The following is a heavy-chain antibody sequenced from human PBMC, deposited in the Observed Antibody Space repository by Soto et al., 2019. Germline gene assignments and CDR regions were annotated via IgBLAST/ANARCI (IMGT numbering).Heavy chain of an antibody. J-gene: IGHJ6*02. D-gene: IGHD6-19*01. CDR2: ISAYNGNT. CDR3: ARDLRDSSGWYEDYYYYGMDV. CDR1: GYTFTSYG. Sequence: ASVKVSCKASGYTFTSYGISWVRQAPGQGLEWMGWISAYNGNTNYAQKLQGRVTMTTDTSTSTAYMELRSLRSDDTAVYYCARDLRDSSGWYEDYYYYGMDVWGQGTTVTVSS. V-gene: IGHV1-18*04.